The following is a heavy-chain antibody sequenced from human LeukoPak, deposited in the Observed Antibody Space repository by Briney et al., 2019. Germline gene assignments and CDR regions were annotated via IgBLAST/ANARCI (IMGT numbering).Heavy chain of an antibody. J-gene: IGHJ4*02. D-gene: IGHD6-13*01. CDR3: AKVRPRYSSSWYDPDY. V-gene: IGHV3-53*05. CDR2: IYSGGST. Sequence: GGSLRLSCAASGFTVSSNYMSWVRQAPGKGLEWVSVIYSGGSTYYADSVKGRFTISRDNSKNTLYLQMNSLRAEDTAVYYCAKVRPRYSSSWYDPDYWGQGTLVTVSS. CDR1: GFTVSSNY.